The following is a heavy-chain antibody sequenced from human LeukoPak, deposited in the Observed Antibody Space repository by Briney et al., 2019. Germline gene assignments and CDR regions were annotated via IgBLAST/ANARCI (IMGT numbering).Heavy chain of an antibody. CDR3: ARDDYGSRSD. V-gene: IGHV4-34*01. D-gene: IGHD3-10*01. CDR1: GGSFSGYY. Sequence: SETLSLTCAVYGGSFSGYYWSWIRQPPGKGLEWVGEINHSGSTNYNPSLKSRVTMSVDTSKNQFSLKLSSVTAADTAVYYCARDDYGSRSDWGQGTLVTVSS. J-gene: IGHJ4*02. CDR2: INHSGST.